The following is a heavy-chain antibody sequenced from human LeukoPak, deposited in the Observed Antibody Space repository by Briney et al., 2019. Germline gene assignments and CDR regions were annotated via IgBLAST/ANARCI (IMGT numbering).Heavy chain of an antibody. D-gene: IGHD3-10*01. CDR3: ASSITLVRGNNYYYYYGMDV. CDR2: IIPFYGTT. V-gene: IGHV1-69*01. Sequence: SVKVPCKASGGTFSSYAFSWVRQAPGQGLEWMGGIIPFYGTTNYAQRFKGRVTITADESTSTAYMELTSLRSEDTAVYYCASSITLVRGNNYYYYYGMDVWGKGTAVTVSS. CDR1: GGTFSSYA. J-gene: IGHJ6*04.